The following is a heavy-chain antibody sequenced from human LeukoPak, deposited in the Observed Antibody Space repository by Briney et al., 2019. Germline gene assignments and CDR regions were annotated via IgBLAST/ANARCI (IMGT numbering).Heavy chain of an antibody. V-gene: IGHV1-2*02. CDR1: GYTFSDYY. Sequence: ASVKVSCKASGYTFSDYYMHWMRQAPGQGLEWMGWINPNSGGTNYAQKFQGRVTMTRDTSISTAYMELSRLRSDDTAVYYCARKKSNIVVVPAADRNNWFDPWGQGTLVTVSS. CDR3: ARKKSNIVVVPAADRNNWFDP. D-gene: IGHD2-2*01. J-gene: IGHJ5*02. CDR2: INPNSGGT.